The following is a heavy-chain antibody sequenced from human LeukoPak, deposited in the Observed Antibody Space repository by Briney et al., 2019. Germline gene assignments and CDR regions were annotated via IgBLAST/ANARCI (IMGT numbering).Heavy chain of an antibody. CDR2: IYTSGST. J-gene: IGHJ6*02. CDR3: ARVSKVGYCSGGSCYYCYGMDV. Sequence: SETLSLTCTVSGGSISSYYWSWIRQPAGKGLEWIGRIYTSGSTNYNPSLKSRVTMSVDTSKNQFSLKLSSVTAADTAVYYCARVSKVGYCSGGSCYYCYGMDVWGQGTTVTVSS. CDR1: GGSISSYY. D-gene: IGHD2-15*01. V-gene: IGHV4-4*07.